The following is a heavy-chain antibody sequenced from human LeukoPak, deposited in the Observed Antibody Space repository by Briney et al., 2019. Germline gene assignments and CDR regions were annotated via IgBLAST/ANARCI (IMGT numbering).Heavy chain of an antibody. CDR3: ANSRNTHCYYYYYMDV. Sequence: GGSLRLSCAASGFTFSSYAMSWVRQAPGKGLEWVSAISGSGGSTYYADSVKGRFTISRDNSKNTLYLQMNSLRAEDTAVYYCANSRNTHCYYYYYMDVWGKGTTVTVSS. CDR2: ISGSGGST. V-gene: IGHV3-23*01. J-gene: IGHJ6*03. CDR1: GFTFSSYA.